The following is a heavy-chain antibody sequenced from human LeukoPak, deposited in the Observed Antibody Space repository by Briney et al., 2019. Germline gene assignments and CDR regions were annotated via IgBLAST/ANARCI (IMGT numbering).Heavy chain of an antibody. V-gene: IGHV3-21*01. J-gene: IGHJ4*02. CDR2: ISSSSSCI. CDR3: ARGLIAAALYYFDY. CDR1: GFTFSSYS. D-gene: IGHD6-13*01. Sequence: GGSLRLSCAASGFTFSSYSMNWVRQAPGKGLEWVSSISSSSSCIYYADSVKGRFTISRDNAKNSLYLQMNSLRAEDTAVYYCARGLIAAALYYFDYWGQGTLVTVSS.